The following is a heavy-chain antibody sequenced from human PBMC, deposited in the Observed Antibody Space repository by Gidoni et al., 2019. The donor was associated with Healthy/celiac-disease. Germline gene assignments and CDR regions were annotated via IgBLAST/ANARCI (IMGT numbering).Heavy chain of an antibody. D-gene: IGHD5-12*01. Sequence: EVQLVESGGGLVQPGGSLRLACAASGFTFSSYSMNWVRQAPGTGMEWVSYISSSSSTIYYADSVKGRFTISRDNAKNSLYLQMNSLRAEDTAVYYCARDSVRGGYDSTSYFDYWGQGTLVTVSS. CDR2: ISSSSSTI. CDR1: GFTFSSYS. CDR3: ARDSVRGGYDSTSYFDY. V-gene: IGHV3-48*01. J-gene: IGHJ4*02.